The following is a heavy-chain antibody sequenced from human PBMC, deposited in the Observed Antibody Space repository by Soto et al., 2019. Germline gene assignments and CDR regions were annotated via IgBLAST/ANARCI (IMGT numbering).Heavy chain of an antibody. CDR3: EKDWVVKERGYSNGYGYYHGMDV. V-gene: IGHV3-30*18. Sequence: QVQLVESGGGVVRPGRSLRLSCAASGFTFSSYGMPWVRQAPGKGLAWVVVISSDGSNKYYADSVKGRLTISRDNSKNTQYLQMNGLRDEETAVYYHEKDWVVKERGYSNGYGYYHGMDVWGQGTTV. D-gene: IGHD5-18*01. J-gene: IGHJ6*02. CDR1: GFTFSSYG. CDR2: ISSDGSNK.